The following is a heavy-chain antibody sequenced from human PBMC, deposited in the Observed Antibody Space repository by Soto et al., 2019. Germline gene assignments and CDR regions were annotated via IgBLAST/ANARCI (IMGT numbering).Heavy chain of an antibody. Sequence: PSETLSLTCTVSGGSISSYYWSWIRQPPGKGLEWIGYIYYSGSTNYNPSLKSRVTISVDTSKNQFSLKLSSVTAADTAVYYCARLRLSSGWYDGVYWGQGTPVTVSS. V-gene: IGHV4-59*01. CDR2: IYYSGST. CDR1: GGSISSYY. J-gene: IGHJ4*02. D-gene: IGHD6-19*01. CDR3: ARLRLSSGWYDGVY.